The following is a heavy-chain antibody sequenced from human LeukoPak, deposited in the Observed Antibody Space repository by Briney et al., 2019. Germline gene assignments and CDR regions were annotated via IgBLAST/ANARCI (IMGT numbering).Heavy chain of an antibody. CDR1: GGSISSSSYY. CDR2: IYYSGST. D-gene: IGHD1-26*01. V-gene: IGHV4-61*05. CDR3: ASRNSGSYHPFDY. J-gene: IGHJ4*02. Sequence: PSETLSLTCTVSGGSISSSSYYWGWIRQPPGKGLEWIGYIYYSGSTNYNPSLKSRVTISVDTSKNQFSLKLSSVTAADTAVYYCASRNSGSYHPFDYWGQGTLVTVSS.